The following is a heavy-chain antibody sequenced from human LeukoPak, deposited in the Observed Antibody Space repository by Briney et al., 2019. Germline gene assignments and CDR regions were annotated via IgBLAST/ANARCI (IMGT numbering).Heavy chain of an antibody. CDR1: GYTFTGYY. CDR3: ARLITMVRGVSEDY. CDR2: INPNSGGT. V-gene: IGHV1-2*02. D-gene: IGHD3-10*01. J-gene: IGHJ4*02. Sequence: ASVKVSCKASGYTFTGYYMHWVRQAPGQGLEWMGWINPNSGGTNYAQKFQGRVTMTRDTSISTAYMELSSLRSEDTAVYYCARLITMVRGVSEDYWGQGTLVTVSS.